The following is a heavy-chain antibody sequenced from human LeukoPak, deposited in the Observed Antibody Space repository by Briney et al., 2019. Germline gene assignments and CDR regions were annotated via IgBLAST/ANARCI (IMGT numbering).Heavy chain of an antibody. CDR3: ARGELGIEDAFDI. J-gene: IGHJ3*02. Sequence: SETLSLTCTVSGGSISSYYWSWIRQPPGKGLEWIGYIYYSGSTNYNPSLKSRVTISVDTSKNQFSLKLSSVTAADTAVYYCARGELGIEDAFDIWGQGTMVTVSS. CDR1: GGSISSYY. CDR2: IYYSGST. V-gene: IGHV4-59*01. D-gene: IGHD7-27*01.